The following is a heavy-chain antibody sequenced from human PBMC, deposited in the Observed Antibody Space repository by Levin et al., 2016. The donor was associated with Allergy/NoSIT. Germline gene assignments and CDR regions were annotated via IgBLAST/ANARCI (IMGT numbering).Heavy chain of an antibody. CDR2: ISYDGSNK. Sequence: WIRQPPGKGLEWVAVISYDGSNKYYADSVKGRFTISRDNSKNTLYLQMNSLRAEDTAVYYCARDPSSWHFDYWGQGTLVTVSS. CDR3: ARDPSSWHFDY. V-gene: IGHV3-30*04. D-gene: IGHD6-13*01. J-gene: IGHJ4*02.